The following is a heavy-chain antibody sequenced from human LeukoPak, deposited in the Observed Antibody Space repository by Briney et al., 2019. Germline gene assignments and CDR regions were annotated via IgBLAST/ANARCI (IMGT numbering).Heavy chain of an antibody. CDR3: AKRGVVIRVILVGFHKAAYYFES. CDR1: GFTFSSYS. CDR2: ISSSSSYI. V-gene: IGHV3-21*01. J-gene: IGHJ4*02. Sequence: GGSLRLSCAASGFTFSSYSMNWVRQAPGKGLEWVSSISSSSSYIYYADSVKGRFTISRDNAKNSLYLQMNSLRAEDTAVYFCAKRGVVIRVILVGFHKAAYYFESWGQGALVTVSS. D-gene: IGHD3/OR15-3a*01.